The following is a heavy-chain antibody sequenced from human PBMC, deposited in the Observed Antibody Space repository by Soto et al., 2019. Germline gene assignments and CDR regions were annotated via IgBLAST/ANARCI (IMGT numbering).Heavy chain of an antibody. CDR3: ARRIGGVIPRQNPYYYYGMDV. Sequence: EVQLLESGGGLVQPGGSLRLSCAASGFTFSSYSMSWVRQAPGKGLEWVSHITASGGTTYYADSVKGRFTISRDSSRSTLYLQMNSLRAEDTAVYYCARRIGGVIPRQNPYYYYGMDVWGQGTTVTVSS. CDR1: GFTFSSYS. D-gene: IGHD3-16*01. J-gene: IGHJ6*02. CDR2: ITASGGTT. V-gene: IGHV3-23*01.